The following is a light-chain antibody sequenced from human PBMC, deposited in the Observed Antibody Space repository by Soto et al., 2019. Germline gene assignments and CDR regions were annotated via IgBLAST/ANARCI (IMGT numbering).Light chain of an antibody. CDR3: KHYGRT. Sequence: EIVLTQSPGTLSLSPGEGATLSCRASQTTSDMYLAWHQQKPGQAPSLLIYGGSSRATGVPDRFSGSGSGTDFTLTISRLEPEDFAVYYCKHYGRTFGQGTRLEIK. CDR1: QTTSDMY. CDR2: GGS. V-gene: IGKV3-20*01. J-gene: IGKJ5*01.